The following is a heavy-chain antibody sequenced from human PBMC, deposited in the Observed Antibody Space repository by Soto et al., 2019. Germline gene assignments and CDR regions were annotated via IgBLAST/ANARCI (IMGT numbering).Heavy chain of an antibody. J-gene: IGHJ6*03. D-gene: IGHD1-26*01. CDR3: ARGGATARSYFYMDV. Sequence: EVRLVESGGGAVRPGGSLRLSCEASGFTFDDYGMTWVRQAPGKGLEWVSGVNWNGGTTGYADSAKGRFTISRDNAKNQLFLQMNSLRADDTAFYYCARGGATARSYFYMDVWANGTTVTV. V-gene: IGHV3-20*04. CDR2: VNWNGGTT. CDR1: GFTFDDYG.